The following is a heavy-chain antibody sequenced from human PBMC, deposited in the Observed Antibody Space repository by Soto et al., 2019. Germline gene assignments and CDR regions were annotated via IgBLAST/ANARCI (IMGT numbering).Heavy chain of an antibody. CDR2: ISAYNGNT. V-gene: IGHV1-18*04. D-gene: IGHD3-22*01. J-gene: IGHJ4*02. CDR1: GYTFTSYG. Sequence: VASVKVSCKASGYTFTSYGISWVRQAPGQGLEWMGWISAYNGNTNYAQKLQGRVTMTTDTSTSTAYMELRSLRSDDTAVYYCAREPSYYYESSGLYYFDYSGQGTMGTVSS. CDR3: AREPSYYYESSGLYYFDY.